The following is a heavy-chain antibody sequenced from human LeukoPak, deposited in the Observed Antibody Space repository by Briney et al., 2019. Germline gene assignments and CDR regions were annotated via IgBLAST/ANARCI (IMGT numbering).Heavy chain of an antibody. V-gene: IGHV3-30*04. CDR2: ISYAGSNK. CDR1: GFTFSSYA. D-gene: IGHD5-18*01. CDR3: ARVGDRYGIDYFDY. Sequence: GGSLRLSCAASGFTFSSYAMHWVRQAPGKGLEWVAVISYAGSNKYYADSVKGRFTISRDNSKNTLYLQMNSLRAEDTAVYYCARVGDRYGIDYFDYWGQGTLVTVSS. J-gene: IGHJ4*02.